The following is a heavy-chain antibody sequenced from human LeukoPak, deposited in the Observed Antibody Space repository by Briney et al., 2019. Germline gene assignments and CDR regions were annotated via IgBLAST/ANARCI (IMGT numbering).Heavy chain of an antibody. Sequence: GGSLRLSCAASGFTFSSYSMNWVRQAPGRGLEWVSYISSSSSTIYYADSVKGRFTISRDNAKNSLYLQMNSLRAEDTAVYYCARQIAAAAPIYWGQGTLVTVSS. CDR3: ARQIAAAAPIY. CDR1: GFTFSSYS. V-gene: IGHV3-48*01. D-gene: IGHD6-13*01. J-gene: IGHJ4*02. CDR2: ISSSSSTI.